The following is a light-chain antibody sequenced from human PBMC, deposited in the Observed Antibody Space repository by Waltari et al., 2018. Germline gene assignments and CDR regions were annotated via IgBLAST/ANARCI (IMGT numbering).Light chain of an antibody. V-gene: IGKV1-5*03. CDR3: QQYNSFPYT. CDR1: QSISSW. CDR2: EAS. Sequence: DIQMTQSPSTLSASIGDRVTITCWASQSISSWLAWYQQKPGKAPNLLMYEASSLEGGVPSRFSGSGSGTEFTLTISSLQPDDFATYYCQQYNSFPYTFGQGTKLEIK. J-gene: IGKJ2*01.